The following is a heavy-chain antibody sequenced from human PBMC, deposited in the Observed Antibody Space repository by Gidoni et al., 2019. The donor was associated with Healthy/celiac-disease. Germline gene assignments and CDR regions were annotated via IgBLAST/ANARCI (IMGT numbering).Heavy chain of an antibody. CDR3: ARDGDSSSSHYFDY. CDR1: GFTFSSYS. Sequence: EVQLVESGGGLVQPGGSLRLSCAASGFTFSSYSMNWVRQAPEKGLEWVSYISSSSSTIYYADSVKGRFTISRDNAKNSLYLQMNSLRDEDTAVYYCARDGDSSSSHYFDYWGQGTLVTVSS. CDR2: ISSSSSTI. J-gene: IGHJ4*02. D-gene: IGHD6-6*01. V-gene: IGHV3-48*02.